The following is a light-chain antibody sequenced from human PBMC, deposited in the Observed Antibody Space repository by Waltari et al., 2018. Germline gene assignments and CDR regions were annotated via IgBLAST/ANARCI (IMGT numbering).Light chain of an antibody. CDR3: AAWDDVLSGVV. V-gene: IGLV1-47*01. CDR2: RAN. Sequence: QPVLIQPPSASGTPGQRVTISCSGSSSNIGSNYVYWYQQVPGTAPKLLMYRANWRPSGVPDRCSGSKSGTSASLAISGVRSEDEADYHCAAWDDVLSGVVFGGGTKLIVL. CDR1: SSNIGSNY. J-gene: IGLJ2*01.